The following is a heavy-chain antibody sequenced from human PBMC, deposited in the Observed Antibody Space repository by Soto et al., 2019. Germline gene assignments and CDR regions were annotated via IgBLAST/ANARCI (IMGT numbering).Heavy chain of an antibody. V-gene: IGHV4-61*01. Sequence: SDTLSLTCTVSGGSVSSGSYYWSWIRQPPGKGLEWIGYIYYSGSTNYNPSLKSRVTISVDTSKNQFSLKLSSVTAADTAVYYCARGGRSLKFDYWGQGTLVTVSS. CDR3: ARGGRSLKFDY. D-gene: IGHD6-13*01. J-gene: IGHJ4*02. CDR1: GGSVSSGSYY. CDR2: IYYSGST.